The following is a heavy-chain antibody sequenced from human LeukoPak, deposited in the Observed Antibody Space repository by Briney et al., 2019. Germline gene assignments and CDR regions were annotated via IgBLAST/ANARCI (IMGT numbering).Heavy chain of an antibody. D-gene: IGHD3-10*01. J-gene: IGHJ4*02. CDR3: TTVVYTSGSYYLNY. CDR2: IKSKTDGGTT. CDR1: GFTFRNAW. V-gene: IGHV3-15*01. Sequence: GGSLRLSCAASGFTFRNAWMSWVRQSPGKGLEWVGRIKSKTDGGTTDYAAPVKDRFTVSRDDSKNTLYLQMNSLKTEDTAVYHCTTVVYTSGSYYLNYWGQGTLVTVSS.